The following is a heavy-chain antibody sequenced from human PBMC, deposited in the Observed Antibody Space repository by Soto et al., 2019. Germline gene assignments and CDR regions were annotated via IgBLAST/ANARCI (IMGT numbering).Heavy chain of an antibody. CDR1: GFTFSRYA. V-gene: IGHV3-23*01. D-gene: IGHD2-2*01. J-gene: IGHJ6*02. CDR3: AKDGGAAQDIVVVPAARANYYYYGMDV. CDR2: ISGSGGST. Sequence: PGGSLRRSCAASGFTFSRYAMSWVRQAPGKGLEWVSAISGSGGSTYYADSVKGRFTISRDNSKNTLYLQMNSLRAEDTAVYYCAKDGGAAQDIVVVPAARANYYYYGMDVWGQGTTVTVSS.